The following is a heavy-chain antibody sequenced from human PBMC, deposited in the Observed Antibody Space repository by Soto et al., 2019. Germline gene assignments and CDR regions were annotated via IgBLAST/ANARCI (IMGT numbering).Heavy chain of an antibody. CDR3: ARGPVRAMGGDH. V-gene: IGHV1-69*04. CDR1: GGSFDNDG. Sequence: QVQLVQSGADMKEPGSSVKVSCQASGGSFDNDGINWVRQATGQGPEWMGRINTILGLPNYAHKFQGRVTITAEKSTTTSYMELSRLNVEDTAVYFCARGPVRAMGGDHWGLGTVVTVSS. CDR2: INTILGLP. J-gene: IGHJ4*01.